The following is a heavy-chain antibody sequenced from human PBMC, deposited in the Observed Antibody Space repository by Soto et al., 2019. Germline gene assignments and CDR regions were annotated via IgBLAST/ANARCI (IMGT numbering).Heavy chain of an antibody. CDR2: IYWNDDK. J-gene: IGHJ4*02. CDR3: AHSREYDSRGYYSGLYFDY. V-gene: IGHV2-5*01. CDR1: GFSLSTSGVG. Sequence: QITLKESGPTLVKPTQTLTLTCTFSGFSLSTSGVGVGWIRQPPGKALEWLALIYWNDDKRYSPSLKSRLTIPKEPSKNQVVLTNTHMDPVDTATYYCAHSREYDSRGYYSGLYFDYWGQGTLVTVSS. D-gene: IGHD3-22*01.